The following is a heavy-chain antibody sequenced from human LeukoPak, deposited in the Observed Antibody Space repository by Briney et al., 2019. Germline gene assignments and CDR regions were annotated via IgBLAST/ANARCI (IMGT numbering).Heavy chain of an antibody. CDR1: GFTISSYA. CDR2: ISYDGSNK. D-gene: IGHD6-13*01. V-gene: IGHV3-30-3*01. J-gene: IGHJ5*02. Sequence: PGGSLRLSCAASGFTISSYAMHWVRQAPGKGLEWVAVISYDGSNKYYADSVKGRFTISRDNSKNTLYLQMNSLRAEDTAVYYCARPIAAVVGNWFDPWGQGTLVTVSS. CDR3: ARPIAAVVGNWFDP.